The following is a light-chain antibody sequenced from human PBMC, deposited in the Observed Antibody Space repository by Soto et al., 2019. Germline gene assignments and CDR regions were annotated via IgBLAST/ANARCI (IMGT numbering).Light chain of an antibody. Sequence: DVQMTQSPSSVSASVGDRVTITCRASQAISTWLAWYQQKPGKAPKLLIYAASNLQTGVPSRFSGSGSGTDVTLTISSLQREDFATYYCQQANSFPRTFGQGTKVEIK. J-gene: IGKJ1*01. CDR2: AAS. CDR3: QQANSFPRT. V-gene: IGKV1D-12*01. CDR1: QAISTW.